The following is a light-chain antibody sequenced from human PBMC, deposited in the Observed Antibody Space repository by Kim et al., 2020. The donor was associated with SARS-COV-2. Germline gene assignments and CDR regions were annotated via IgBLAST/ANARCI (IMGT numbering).Light chain of an antibody. Sequence: QSITISCIGTSSDVGSYKLVSWYQQHPGKAPKVIIYEDNKRPSGVSYRFSGSKSGNTASLTISGLQAEDEADYYCCSYAGSKNYWALGGGTQLTVL. CDR1: SSDVGSYKL. CDR2: EDN. CDR3: CSYAGSKNYWA. J-gene: IGLJ3*02. V-gene: IGLV2-23*01.